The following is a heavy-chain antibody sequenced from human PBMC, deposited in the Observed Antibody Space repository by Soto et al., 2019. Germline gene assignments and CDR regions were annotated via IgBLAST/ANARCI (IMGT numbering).Heavy chain of an antibody. CDR2: IKNDESST. CDR3: TRGYSSGWYMNY. D-gene: IGHD6-19*01. J-gene: IGHJ4*02. CDR1: GFTFCSYW. V-gene: IGHV3-74*01. Sequence: EEQLVESGGGLVQPGGSLRLSYAASGFTFCSYWMHWVRQGPGKGLVWVSHIKNDESSTSYADSVKGRFTISRDNAKNTLYLQMNSLRAEDTAVYYCTRGYSSGWYMNYWGQGTLVTVSS.